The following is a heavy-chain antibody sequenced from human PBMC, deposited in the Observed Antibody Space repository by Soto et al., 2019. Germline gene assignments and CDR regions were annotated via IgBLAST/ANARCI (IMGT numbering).Heavy chain of an antibody. CDR1: GFTFSSYG. V-gene: IGHV3-30*18. D-gene: IGHD3-3*01. CDR2: ISYDGSNK. Sequence: GGSLRLSCAASGFTFSSYGMHWVRQAPGKGLEWVAVISYDGSNKYYADSVKGRFTISRDNSKNTLYLQMNSLRAEDTAVYYCAKDCKYYDFWSGYFASPCYYYGMDVWGQGTTVTVSS. CDR3: AKDCKYYDFWSGYFASPCYYYGMDV. J-gene: IGHJ6*02.